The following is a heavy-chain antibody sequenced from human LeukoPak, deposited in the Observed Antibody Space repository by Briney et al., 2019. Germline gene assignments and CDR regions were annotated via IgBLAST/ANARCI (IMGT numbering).Heavy chain of an antibody. V-gene: IGHV3-74*01. J-gene: IGHJ4*02. Sequence: GGSLRLSCVASGSISRSYWMHWVRQAPGKGLVWVSRINSDGSSTTYADSVKGRFTISRDNAKNTLYLQMNSLRAEDTAVYYCARDCSGGSCWGAFDYWGQGTLVTVSS. CDR2: INSDGSST. CDR1: GSISRSYW. D-gene: IGHD2-15*01. CDR3: ARDCSGGSCWGAFDY.